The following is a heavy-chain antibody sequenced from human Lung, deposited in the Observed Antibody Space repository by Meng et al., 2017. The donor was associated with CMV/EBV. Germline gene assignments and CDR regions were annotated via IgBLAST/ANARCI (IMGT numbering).Heavy chain of an antibody. CDR3: VGGRGSSWYQADYFDY. Sequence: GSLRLSCTVSGGSSSSSSYYWGWIRQSPRKGLEWIGNIYYSGTTYYNPSLKSRVTISVDTSKNQFSLKLSSVTAADTAVYYCVGGRGSSWYQADYFDYXGQGXLVTVSS. D-gene: IGHD6-13*01. J-gene: IGHJ4*02. V-gene: IGHV4-39*07. CDR2: IYYSGTT. CDR1: GGSSSSSSYY.